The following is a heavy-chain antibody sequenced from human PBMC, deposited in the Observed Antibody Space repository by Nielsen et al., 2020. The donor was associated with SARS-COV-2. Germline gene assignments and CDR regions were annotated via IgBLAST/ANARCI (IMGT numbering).Heavy chain of an antibody. CDR2: FDPEDGET. D-gene: IGHD2-15*01. Sequence: ASVKVSCKVSGYTLTELSMHWVRQAPGKGLEWMGGFDPEDGETIYAQKFQGRVTMTEDTSTDTAYMELSSLRSEDTAVYYCALGMVVAALWGGWFDPWGQGTRVTASS. V-gene: IGHV1-24*01. J-gene: IGHJ5*02. CDR1: GYTLTELS. CDR3: ALGMVVAALWGGWFDP.